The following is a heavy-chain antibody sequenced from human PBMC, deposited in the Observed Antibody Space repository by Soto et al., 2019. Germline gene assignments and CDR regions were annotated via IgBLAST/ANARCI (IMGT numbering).Heavy chain of an antibody. D-gene: IGHD4-17*01. V-gene: IGHV4-39*01. J-gene: IGHJ4*02. CDR1: GGSISSSSYY. Sequence: NPSETLSLTCTVSGGSISSSSYYWGWIRQPPGKGLEWIGSIYYSGSTYYNPSLKSRVTISVDTSKNQFSLKLSSVTAADTAVYYCVCDGGAYGGNSGYWGQGTLVTVSS. CDR3: VCDGGAYGGNSGY. CDR2: IYYSGST.